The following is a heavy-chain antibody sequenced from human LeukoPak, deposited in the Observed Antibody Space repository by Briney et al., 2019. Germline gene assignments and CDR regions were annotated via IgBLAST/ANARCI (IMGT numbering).Heavy chain of an antibody. D-gene: IGHD3-10*01. CDR1: GITLSTYS. CDR3: ARSKAGGSGSGRPFDY. J-gene: IGHJ4*02. Sequence: GGSLRLSCAASGITLSTYSMNWVRQAPGNGLEWVSYISSGSNTIYYADSVNGRFTISRDNAKSSLYLQMNSMRAEDTAVYYCARSKAGGSGSGRPFDYWGQGTLVTVSS. CDR2: ISSGSNTI. V-gene: IGHV3-48*04.